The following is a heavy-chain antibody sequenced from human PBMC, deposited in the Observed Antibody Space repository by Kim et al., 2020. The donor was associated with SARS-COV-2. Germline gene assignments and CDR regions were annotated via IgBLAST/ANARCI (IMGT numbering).Heavy chain of an antibody. Sequence: GGSMRLSCAASGFTFDDYAMHWVRQAPGKGLEWVSGISWNSGSIGYADSVKGRFTISRDNAKNSLYLQMNSLRTEDTTLYYCAKLTSAGLNYWGQGTLVTVSA. V-gene: IGHV3-9*01. CDR2: ISWNSGSI. D-gene: IGHD2-2*01. CDR1: GFTFDDYA. J-gene: IGHJ4*02. CDR3: AKLTSAGLNY.